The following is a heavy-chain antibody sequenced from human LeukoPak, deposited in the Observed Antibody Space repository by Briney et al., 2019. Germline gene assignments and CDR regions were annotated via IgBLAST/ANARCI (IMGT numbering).Heavy chain of an antibody. CDR1: GGSISSSSYY. CDR3: ARPSMVRGVDY. Sequence: SETLSLTCTVSGGSISSSSYYWGWIRQPPGKGLEWIGSIYYSGSTYYNPSLKSRVTISVDTSKNQFSLKLSSVTAADTAVYYCARPSMVRGVDYWGQGTLVTVSS. J-gene: IGHJ4*02. D-gene: IGHD3-10*01. V-gene: IGHV4-39*01. CDR2: IYYSGST.